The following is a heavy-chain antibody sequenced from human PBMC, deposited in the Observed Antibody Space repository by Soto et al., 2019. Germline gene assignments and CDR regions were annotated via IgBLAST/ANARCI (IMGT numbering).Heavy chain of an antibody. V-gene: IGHV4-38-2*01. CDR1: GSSISSGYY. D-gene: IGHD1-20*01. Sequence: SETLSLTCAVSGSSISSGYYWGWIRQPTGKGLEWIGSTYHSGSTYYNPSLKSRVTISLDTSKNQFSLKLSSVTAADTAVYYCARVLNSKLDYWGQGTLVTVSS. CDR3: ARVLNSKLDY. CDR2: TYHSGST. J-gene: IGHJ4*02.